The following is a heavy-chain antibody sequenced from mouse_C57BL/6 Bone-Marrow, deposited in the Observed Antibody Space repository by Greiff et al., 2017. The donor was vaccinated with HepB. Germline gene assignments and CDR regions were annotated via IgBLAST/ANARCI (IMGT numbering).Heavy chain of an antibody. CDR3: ASDAGASSACLWYFDV. D-gene: IGHD1-1*01. Sequence: EVKLMESGGGLVQSGRSLRLSCATSGFTFSDFYMEWVRQAPGKGLEWIAASRNKANDYTTEYSASVKGRFIVSRDTSQSILYLQMNALRAEDAAIYYCASDAGASSACLWYFDVWGTGTTVTVSS. V-gene: IGHV7-1*01. CDR2: SRNKANDYTT. CDR1: GFTFSDFY. J-gene: IGHJ1*03.